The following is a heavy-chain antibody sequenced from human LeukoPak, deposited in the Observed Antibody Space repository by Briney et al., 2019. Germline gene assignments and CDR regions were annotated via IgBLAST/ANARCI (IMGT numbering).Heavy chain of an antibody. D-gene: IGHD3-10*01. Sequence: GGSLRLPCAASGFTFSSYSMNWVRQAPGKGLEWVSSISSSSSYIYYADSVKGRFTISRDNAKNSLYLQMNSLRAEDTAVYYCARAPYCSSTSCRIITMVRGVTLDDPYFDYWGQGTLVTVSS. CDR2: ISSSSSYI. CDR1: GFTFSSYS. CDR3: ARAPYCSSTSCRIITMVRGVTLDDPYFDY. V-gene: IGHV3-21*01. J-gene: IGHJ4*02.